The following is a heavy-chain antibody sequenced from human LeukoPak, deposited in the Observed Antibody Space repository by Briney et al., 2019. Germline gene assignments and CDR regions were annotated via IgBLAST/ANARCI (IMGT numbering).Heavy chain of an antibody. J-gene: IGHJ4*02. D-gene: IGHD3-10*01. V-gene: IGHV3-23*01. CDR2: ISGSGGST. Sequence: GGSLRLSCAASGFTFSSYAMSWVRQAPGKGLEWVSTISGSGGSTYYADSVKARFTISRDDSKNTAYLQMNSLKTEDTAVYYCTRLFGEHDYWGQGTLVTVSS. CDR3: TRLFGEHDY. CDR1: GFTFSSYA.